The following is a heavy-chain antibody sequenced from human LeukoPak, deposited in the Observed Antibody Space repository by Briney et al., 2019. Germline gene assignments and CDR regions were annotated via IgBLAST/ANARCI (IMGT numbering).Heavy chain of an antibody. D-gene: IGHD1-26*01. CDR3: ARVEGGSYYFDY. CDR2: IYSGGST. CDR1: GFTVSSNY. V-gene: IGHV3-53*01. Sequence: GGSLRHSCAASGFTVSSNYMSWVRRAPGKGLEWVSVIYSGGSTYYADSVKGRFTISRDNSKNTLYLHMNSLRAEDTAVYYCARVEGGSYYFDYWGQGTLVTVSS. J-gene: IGHJ4*02.